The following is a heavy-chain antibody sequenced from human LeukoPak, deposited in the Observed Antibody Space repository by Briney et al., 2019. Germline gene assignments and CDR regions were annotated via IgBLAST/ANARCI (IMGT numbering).Heavy chain of an antibody. CDR1: GFTFSSYS. D-gene: IGHD6-6*01. CDR2: ISSSGGTT. J-gene: IGHJ4*02. Sequence: PGGSLRLSCAASGFTFSSYSMNWVRQAPGKGLEWVSAISSSGGTTYDADSVKGRFTISRDNSKNTLYLQMNSLRAEDTAVYYCAKDGMYSSSSSYYFDYWGQGTLVTVSS. V-gene: IGHV3-23*01. CDR3: AKDGMYSSSSSYYFDY.